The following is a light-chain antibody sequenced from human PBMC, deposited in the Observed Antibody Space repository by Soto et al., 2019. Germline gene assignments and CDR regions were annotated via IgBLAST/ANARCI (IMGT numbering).Light chain of an antibody. Sequence: ETVLTQSPATLSSSPGERATLSCRASQTVSNKLAWYQHKPGQAPRLLIYDTSNRATGIPARFSGSGSGTDFTFTISRLQPEDIATYYCQQYENLPTFGQGTRLEIK. CDR3: QQYENLPT. CDR1: QTVSNK. V-gene: IGKV3-11*01. J-gene: IGKJ5*01. CDR2: DTS.